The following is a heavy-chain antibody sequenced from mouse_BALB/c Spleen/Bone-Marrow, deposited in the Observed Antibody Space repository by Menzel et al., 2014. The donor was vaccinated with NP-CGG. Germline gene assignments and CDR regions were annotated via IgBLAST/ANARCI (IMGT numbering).Heavy chain of an antibody. D-gene: IGHD1-1*01. CDR1: DYSFTDYY. Sequence: LVKTGASVKISCKASDYSFTDYYMHWVKQTHGKSLEWIGYISCYNGATSYNQKFKGKATFTVDTSSSTAYMQLSSLTSEDSAVYYCARSEGIHYYGSSYALDYWGQGTSVTVSS. CDR3: ARSEGIHYYGSSYALDY. CDR2: ISCYNGAT. J-gene: IGHJ4*01. V-gene: IGHV1S34*01.